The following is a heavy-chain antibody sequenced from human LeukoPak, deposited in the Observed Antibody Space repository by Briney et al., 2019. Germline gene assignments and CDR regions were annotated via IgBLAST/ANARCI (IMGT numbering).Heavy chain of an antibody. CDR1: GATVTTHY. CDR2: IYYNGRSGTT. J-gene: IGHJ4*02. V-gene: IGHV4-59*02. CDR3: ARRVVIAKIDY. D-gene: IGHD3-3*01. Sequence: PSDTLSLTCNVSGATVTTHYWSWLRQPPGGGLEWLGFIYYNGRSGTTNYNPSLKSRVTISLDTSKNHFSLRLTSVIGADTAVYFCARRVVIAKIDYWGQGTVVTVSS.